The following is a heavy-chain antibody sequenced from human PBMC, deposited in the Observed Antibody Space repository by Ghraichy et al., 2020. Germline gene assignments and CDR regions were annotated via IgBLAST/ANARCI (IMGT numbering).Heavy chain of an antibody. CDR2: MNPNSGNT. D-gene: IGHD1-7*01. CDR3: ARAYWNYGYYYYYGMDV. CDR1: GYTFTSYD. V-gene: IGHV1-8*01. J-gene: IGHJ6*02. Sequence: ASVKVSCKASGYTFTSYDINWVRQATGQGLEWMGWMNPNSGNTGYAQKFQGRVTMTRNTSISTAYMELSSLRSEDTAVYYCARAYWNYGYYYYYGMDVWGQGTTVTVSS.